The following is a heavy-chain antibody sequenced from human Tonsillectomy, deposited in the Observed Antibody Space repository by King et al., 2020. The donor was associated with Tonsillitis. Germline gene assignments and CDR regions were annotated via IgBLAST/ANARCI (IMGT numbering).Heavy chain of an antibody. CDR1: GDSVSSDSAL. J-gene: IGHJ2*01. CDR2: TYYRSKWYV. Sequence: VQLQQSGPGLVEPSQTLSLTCALSGDSVSSDSALWNWIRQSPSRGLEWLGRTYYRSKWYVDYAVSVESRLTITPDTSKNQFSLHLNSVTPEDTAVYYCAGSWGTVNWYFDLWGRGTLVTVSS. D-gene: IGHD7-27*01. V-gene: IGHV6-1*01. CDR3: AGSWGTVNWYFDL.